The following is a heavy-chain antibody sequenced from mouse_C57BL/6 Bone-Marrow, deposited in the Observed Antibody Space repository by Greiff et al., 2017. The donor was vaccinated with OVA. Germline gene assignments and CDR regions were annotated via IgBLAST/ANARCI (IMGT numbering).Heavy chain of an antibody. Sequence: EVQLQQSGPELVKPGASVKISCKASGYTFTDYYMNWVKQSHGKSLAWIGDINPNNGGTSYNQKFKGNATLTVDKSSSTAYMELRSLTSEDSAVYYCARTTPAWCAYWGQGTLVTVSA. CDR3: ARTTPAWCAY. J-gene: IGHJ3*01. D-gene: IGHD1-1*01. CDR2: INPNNGGT. CDR1: GYTFTDYY. V-gene: IGHV1-26*01.